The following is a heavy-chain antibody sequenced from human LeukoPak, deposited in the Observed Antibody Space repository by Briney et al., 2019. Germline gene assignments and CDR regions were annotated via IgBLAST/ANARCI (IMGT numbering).Heavy chain of an antibody. Sequence: PGGSLRLSCAASGFTFSSYWMSWVRQAPGKGLEWVAYIKQDGSEFYYVDSVKGRFTISRDNAKNSLYLQMNNLRAEDTAVYYCARRVWLPDAFDIWGQGTMVTVSS. J-gene: IGHJ3*02. D-gene: IGHD5-12*01. CDR2: IKQDGSEF. V-gene: IGHV3-7*01. CDR3: ARRVWLPDAFDI. CDR1: GFTFSSYW.